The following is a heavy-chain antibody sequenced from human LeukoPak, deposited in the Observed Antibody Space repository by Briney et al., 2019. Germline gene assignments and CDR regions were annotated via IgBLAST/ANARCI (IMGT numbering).Heavy chain of an antibody. CDR3: ARDKAGDIVATLGY. D-gene: IGHD5-12*01. V-gene: IGHV1-69*13. CDR2: IIPIFGTA. Sequence: SVKVSCKASGGTFSSYAISWVRQAPGQGLEWMGGIIPIFGTANYAQKFQGRVTITADESTSTAYMELSSLRSEDTAAYYCARDKAGDIVATLGYWGQGTLVTVSS. CDR1: GGTFSSYA. J-gene: IGHJ4*02.